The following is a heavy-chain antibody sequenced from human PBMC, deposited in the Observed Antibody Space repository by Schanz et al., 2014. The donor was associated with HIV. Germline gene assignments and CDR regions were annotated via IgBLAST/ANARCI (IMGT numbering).Heavy chain of an antibody. CDR2: MSHDGFSK. D-gene: IGHD6-19*01. V-gene: IGHV3-30*09. J-gene: IGHJ3*01. CDR3: AREGESSGRAGLFDL. Sequence: QVQLVESGGGVVQPGRSLRLSCTASGLTFSSSIMHWVRQAPGKGLEWVAGMSHDGFSKYFADSVKGRFAISREDSKNTVHLQMDSLRPEDTAVYYCAREGESSGRAGLFDLWGQGAMVTLSP. CDR1: GLTFSSSI.